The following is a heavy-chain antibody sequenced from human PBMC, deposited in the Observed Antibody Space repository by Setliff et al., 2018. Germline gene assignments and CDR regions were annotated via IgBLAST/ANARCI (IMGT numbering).Heavy chain of an antibody. Sequence: ASVKVSCKASGYTFTNYAISWVRQAPGQGLEWMGWISAYTGNTYYAPRLQGRVTMTTDTSTTTAYLELRSLTSDDTAVYYCSKLVRYCTTTACQGASGAEFWGQGTLVTVSS. CDR1: GYTFTNYA. D-gene: IGHD2-8*01. CDR2: ISAYTGNT. CDR3: SKLVRYCTTTACQGASGAEF. V-gene: IGHV1-18*01. J-gene: IGHJ4*02.